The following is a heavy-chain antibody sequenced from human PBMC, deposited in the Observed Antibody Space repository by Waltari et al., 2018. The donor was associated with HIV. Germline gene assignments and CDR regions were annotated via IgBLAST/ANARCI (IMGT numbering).Heavy chain of an antibody. Sequence: QVQLVQSGAEVKKPGSSVKVSCKASGGTVSSYAISWVRQAPGQGLEWMGGIIAIFATANYAKKFQGRVTITADESTSTAYMELSSLRSEDTAVYYCARGYYDILTGGDLAHYGMDVWGQGTTVTVSS. CDR1: GGTVSSYA. CDR2: IIAIFATA. CDR3: ARGYYDILTGGDLAHYGMDV. D-gene: IGHD3-9*01. V-gene: IGHV1-69*01. J-gene: IGHJ6*02.